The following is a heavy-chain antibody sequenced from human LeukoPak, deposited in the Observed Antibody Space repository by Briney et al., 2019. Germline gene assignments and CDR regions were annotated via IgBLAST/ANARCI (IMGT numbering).Heavy chain of an antibody. J-gene: IGHJ6*02. CDR3: ASSTVTTPHYYYYYGMDV. D-gene: IGHD4-17*01. V-gene: IGHV3-48*01. CDR2: ISSSSSTI. Sequence: GGSLRLSCEASGFALRSYSMVWVRQAPGKGLEWVSYISSSSSTIYYADSVKGRFTISRDNAKNSLYLQMNSLRAEDTAVYYCASSTVTTPHYYYYYGMDVWGQGTTVTVSS. CDR1: GFALRSYS.